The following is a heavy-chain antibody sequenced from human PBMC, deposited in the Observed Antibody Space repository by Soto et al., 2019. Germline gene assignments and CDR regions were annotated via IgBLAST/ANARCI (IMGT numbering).Heavy chain of an antibody. CDR3: ARDGLSAAGTKVHNWFDP. CDR1: GGSISSYY. Sequence: PSETLSLTCTVSGGSISSYYWSWIRQPAGKGLEWIGRIYTSGSTNYNPSLKSRVTMSVDTSKNQFSLKLSSVTAADTAVYYCARDGLSAAGTKVHNWFDPWGPRTLGTGSS. D-gene: IGHD6-13*01. V-gene: IGHV4-4*07. CDR2: IYTSGST. J-gene: IGHJ5*02.